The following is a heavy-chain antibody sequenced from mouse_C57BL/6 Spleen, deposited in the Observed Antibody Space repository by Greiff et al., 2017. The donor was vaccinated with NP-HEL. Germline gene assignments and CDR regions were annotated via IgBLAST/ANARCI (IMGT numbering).Heavy chain of an antibody. CDR1: GFTFSSYA. CDR3: ARDENYHYAMDY. V-gene: IGHV5-4*01. J-gene: IGHJ4*01. Sequence: EVKVEESGGGLVKPGGSLKLSCAASGFTFSSYAMSWVRQTPEKRLEWVATISDGGSYTYYPDNVKGRFTISRDNAKNNLYLQMSHLKSEDTAMYYCARDENYHYAMDYWGQGTSVTVSS. D-gene: IGHD1-1*01. CDR2: ISDGGSYT.